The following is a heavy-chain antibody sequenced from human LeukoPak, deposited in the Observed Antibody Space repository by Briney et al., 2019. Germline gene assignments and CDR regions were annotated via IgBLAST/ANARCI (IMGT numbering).Heavy chain of an antibody. V-gene: IGHV3-7*01. CDR2: INQDGSEK. J-gene: IGHJ4*02. CDR3: AEGNSFDY. CDR1: GFSFSSSW. Sequence: GGSLRLSCAASGFSFSSSWVSWVRQAPGNGLEWVASINQDGSEKYYVDSVRGRFTISRDNTKNSLYLQMNSLRAEDTAMYYCAEGNSFDYWGQGILVTVSS. D-gene: IGHD3-10*01.